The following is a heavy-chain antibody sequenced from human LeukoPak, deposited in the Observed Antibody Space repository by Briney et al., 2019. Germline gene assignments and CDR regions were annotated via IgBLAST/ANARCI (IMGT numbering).Heavy chain of an antibody. CDR2: IQQAGSET. J-gene: IGHJ4*02. CDR1: GLTFSSFW. Sequence: GGSLRLSCAASGLTFSSFWMSWVRQAPGKGLEWVANIQQAGSETYYVDSVKGRFTISRDNAKNSLYLQMNSLRAEDTAVYYCARCPYYDSSGSFGYWGQGTLVTVSS. V-gene: IGHV3-7*01. D-gene: IGHD3-22*01. CDR3: ARCPYYDSSGSFGY.